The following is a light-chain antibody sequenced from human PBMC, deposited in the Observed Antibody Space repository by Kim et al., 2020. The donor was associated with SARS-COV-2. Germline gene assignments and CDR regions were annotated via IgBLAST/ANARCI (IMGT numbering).Light chain of an antibody. CDR2: ENY. V-gene: IGLV1-47*01. Sequence: QSVLTQPPSASGTPGQRVTISCSGSRSNIGSNYVYWYQQLPGAAPKLLIYENYQRPSGVPDRFSGSKSGTSASLAISGLRSEDEADYYCAAWDDSLSVHYVFGTGSKVTDL. J-gene: IGLJ1*01. CDR3: AAWDDSLSVHYV. CDR1: RSNIGSNY.